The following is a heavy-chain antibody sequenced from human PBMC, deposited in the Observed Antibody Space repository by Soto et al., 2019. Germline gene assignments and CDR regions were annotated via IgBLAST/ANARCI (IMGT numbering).Heavy chain of an antibody. CDR1: GFICSNYA. D-gene: IGHD3-10*01. CDR3: ARRAVGEENYSCYYMGF. Sequence: EVQLVESGGGLVQPGGSLRLSCAASGFICSNYAMHWARQAPGKGLEYDAAICNKGVNTYYARSVRGRFTISRDNAKNVLSLQMGGLSAEVIGIDYCARRAVGEENYSCYYMGFWGKGNTVTGSS. J-gene: IGHJ6*03. V-gene: IGHV3-64*01. CDR2: ICNKGVNT.